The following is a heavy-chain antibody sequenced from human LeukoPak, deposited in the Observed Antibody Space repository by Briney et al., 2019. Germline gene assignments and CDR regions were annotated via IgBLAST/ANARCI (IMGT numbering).Heavy chain of an antibody. CDR1: GFTFSNYA. J-gene: IGHJ4*02. CDR3: AKDRRYSNHIFDY. Sequence: GGSLRLSCAASGFTFSNYAMSWVRQAPGKGLEWVSGISGSSDSTYYADSVKGRFTISRDKSKNTLYLQMNSLRAEDTAVYYCAKDRRYSNHIFDYWGQGTLVTVSS. CDR2: ISGSSDST. D-gene: IGHD4-11*01. V-gene: IGHV3-23*01.